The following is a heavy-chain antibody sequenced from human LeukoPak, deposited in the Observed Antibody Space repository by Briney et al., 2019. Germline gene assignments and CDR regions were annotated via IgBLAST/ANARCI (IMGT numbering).Heavy chain of an antibody. D-gene: IGHD6-13*01. CDR1: GFTFSSYW. V-gene: IGHV3-74*01. CDR2: INTDGSST. CDR3: ARDGGAAAGSFDY. J-gene: IGHJ4*02. Sequence: GGSLRLSCAASGFTFSSYWMHWVRQAPGKGLMWVSRINTDGSSTSYADSVKGRFTISRDNAKNTLYLQMNSLRAEDTAVYYCARDGGAAAGSFDYWGQGTLVTVSS.